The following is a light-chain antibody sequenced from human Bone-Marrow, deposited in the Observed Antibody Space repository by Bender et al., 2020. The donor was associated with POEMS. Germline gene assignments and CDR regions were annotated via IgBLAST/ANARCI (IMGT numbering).Light chain of an antibody. CDR3: CAYSAISTVV. V-gene: IGLV2-14*01. Sequence: QSALTQPASVSGSPGQSITISCTGTSSDVGGYNYVSWYQQHPGKAPKLMIYDVSNRPSGVSNRFSGSKSGNTASLTISGLQAEDEAHYYCCAYSAISTVVFGGGTKVTVL. CDR1: SSDVGGYNY. CDR2: DVS. J-gene: IGLJ2*01.